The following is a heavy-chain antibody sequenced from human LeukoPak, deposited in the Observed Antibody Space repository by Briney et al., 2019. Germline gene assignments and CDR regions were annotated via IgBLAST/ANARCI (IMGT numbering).Heavy chain of an antibody. D-gene: IGHD3-22*01. CDR2: IYYSGST. CDR3: ARHLGVTYYYDSSGYYSDY. J-gene: IGHJ4*02. CDR1: GGSISSSSYY. V-gene: IGHV4-39*01. Sequence: PSETLSLTCTVSGGSISSSSYYWGWIRQPPGKGLEWIGSIYYSGSTYYNPSLKSRVTISVDTSKNQFSLKLSSVTAADTAVYYCARHLGVTYYYDSSGYYSDYWGQGTLVTVSS.